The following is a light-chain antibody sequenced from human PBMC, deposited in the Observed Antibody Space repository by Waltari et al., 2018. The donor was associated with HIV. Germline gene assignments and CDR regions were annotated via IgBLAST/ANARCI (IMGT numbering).Light chain of an antibody. V-gene: IGKV4-1*01. CDR2: WAS. Sequence: DIVMTQSPNSLAVSLGERATINCRSRRSIHYSSNNQNYLDWYQQKPGQSPKVLIYWASTRASGVPDRFSGSGSGTNFSLTISSLQSDDVALYYCQQYYTIGPTFGGGTKVE. CDR1: RSIHYSSNNQNY. J-gene: IGKJ4*01. CDR3: QQYYTIGPT.